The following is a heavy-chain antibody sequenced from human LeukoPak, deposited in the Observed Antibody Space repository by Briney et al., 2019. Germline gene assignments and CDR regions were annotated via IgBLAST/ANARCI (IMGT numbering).Heavy chain of an antibody. J-gene: IGHJ4*02. Sequence: GGSLRLSCAASGFTLSSYAMHWVRQAPGKGLEWAAVISYDGSNKYYADSVKGRFAISRDNSKNTLYLQMTSLRAEDTAVYYCARDARISSYYYDTSGYSDYWGQGTLVTVSS. D-gene: IGHD3-22*01. CDR2: ISYDGSNK. CDR1: GFTLSSYA. V-gene: IGHV3-30*09. CDR3: ARDARISSYYYDTSGYSDY.